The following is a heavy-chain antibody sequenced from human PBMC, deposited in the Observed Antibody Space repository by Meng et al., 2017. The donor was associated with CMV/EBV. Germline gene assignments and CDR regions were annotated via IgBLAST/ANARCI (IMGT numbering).Heavy chain of an antibody. CDR1: GYTFTSYG. D-gene: IGHD2-2*01. J-gene: IGHJ1*01. CDR2: ISAYNGNT. CDR3: ARGRYCSSTSCSDFQH. Sequence: ASVKVSCKASGYTFTSYGIGWVRQAPGQGLEWMGWISAYNGNTNYAQKLQGRVTMTTDTSTSTAYMELRSLRSDDTAVYYCARGRYCSSTSCSDFQHWGQGTLVTVSS. V-gene: IGHV1-18*01.